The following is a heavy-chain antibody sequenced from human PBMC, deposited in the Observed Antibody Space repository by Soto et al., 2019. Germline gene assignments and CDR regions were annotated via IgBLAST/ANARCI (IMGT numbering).Heavy chain of an antibody. D-gene: IGHD4-4*01. CDR1: GYTLTELS. J-gene: IGHJ6*02. CDR3: ATGAASNPYYYYGMDV. V-gene: IGHV1-24*01. Sequence: ASVKVSCKVSGYTLTELSMHWVRQAPGKGLEWMGGFDPEDGETIYAQKFQGRVTMTEDTSTDTAYMELSSLRSEDTAVYYCATGAASNPYYYYGMDVWGPGTTVTVSS. CDR2: FDPEDGET.